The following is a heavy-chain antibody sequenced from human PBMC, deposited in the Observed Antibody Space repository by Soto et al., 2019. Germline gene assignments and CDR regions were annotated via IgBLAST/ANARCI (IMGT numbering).Heavy chain of an antibody. CDR3: ARGNIAAAGTY. J-gene: IGHJ4*02. V-gene: IGHV4-61*01. D-gene: IGHD6-13*01. CDR1: GGSVSSGSYY. Sequence: SETLSLTCTVSGGSVSSGSYYWNWIRQPPGKGLEWIGYIYYSGSTNYNPSLKSRVTISVDTSKNQSSLKMNSVTAADTAVYYCARGNIAAAGTYWGQGTLVTVSS. CDR2: IYYSGST.